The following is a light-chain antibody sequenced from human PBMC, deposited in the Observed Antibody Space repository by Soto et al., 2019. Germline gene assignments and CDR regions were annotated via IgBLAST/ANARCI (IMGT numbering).Light chain of an antibody. J-gene: IGLJ3*02. CDR2: EVS. CDR3: SSYTSSSTLE. Sequence: QSALTQPASVSGSPGQSITISCTGTSSDVGGYNYVSWYQQHPGKAPKLMIYEVSNRPSGVSNRFSGSKSGNTASPTISGLQAEDEADYYCSSYTSSSTLEFGGGTQLTVL. CDR1: SSDVGGYNY. V-gene: IGLV2-14*01.